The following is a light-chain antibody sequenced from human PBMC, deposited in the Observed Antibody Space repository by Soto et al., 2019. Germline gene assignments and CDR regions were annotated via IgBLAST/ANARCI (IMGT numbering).Light chain of an antibody. V-gene: IGKV3-20*01. CDR1: QSVNSNY. J-gene: IGKJ3*01. Sequence: EIVLMQSPGTLSLSPGEGATLSCRASQSVNSNYLAWYQQKPGQAPTVLIFDTSSGATGVPDRFSGSGSGTDFTLTISRLEPDDFAVYYCQQYGSSQFTFGPGTKVNIK. CDR2: DTS. CDR3: QQYGSSQFT.